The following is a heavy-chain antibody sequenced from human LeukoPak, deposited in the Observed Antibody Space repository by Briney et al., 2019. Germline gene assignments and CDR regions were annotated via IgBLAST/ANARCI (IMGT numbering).Heavy chain of an antibody. V-gene: IGHV1-8*01. CDR1: GYTFTSYD. D-gene: IGHD5-18*01. J-gene: IGHJ4*02. CDR3: ARDPFSRGYSYGYGSDFDY. Sequence: VASVKVSCKASGYTFTSYDINWVRQATGQGLEWMGWMNPNSGNTGYAQKFQGRVTMTTDTSTSTAYMELRSLRSDDTAVYYCARDPFSRGYSYGYGSDFDYWGQGTLVTVSS. CDR2: MNPNSGNT.